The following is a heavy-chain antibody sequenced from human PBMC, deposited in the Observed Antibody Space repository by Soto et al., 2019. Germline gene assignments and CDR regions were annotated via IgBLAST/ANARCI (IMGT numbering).Heavy chain of an antibody. D-gene: IGHD3-10*01. Sequence: PSETLSLTCSVSGGSINSYWWSWIRQPAGKGLEWIGRVYSSGTTDYNPSLNSPATLSVETSKNQFSLKLSSVTAADTAVYYCARDIGSYAYGEGYWGQGIQVTVSS. J-gene: IGHJ4*02. CDR3: ARDIGSYAYGEGY. V-gene: IGHV4-4*07. CDR2: VYSSGTT. CDR1: GGSINSYW.